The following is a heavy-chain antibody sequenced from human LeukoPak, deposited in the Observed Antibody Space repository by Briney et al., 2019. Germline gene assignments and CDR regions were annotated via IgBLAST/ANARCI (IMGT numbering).Heavy chain of an antibody. CDR2: ISWNSGSI. V-gene: IGHV3-9*01. D-gene: IGHD5-18*01. J-gene: IGHJ4*02. Sequence: GGSLRLTCAASGFTFDDYAMHWVRQAPGKGLEWVSGISWNSGSIGYADSVKGRFTISRDNAKNSLYLQMNSLRAEDTALYYCARGKSRYSYGYPLDYWGQGTLVTVSS. CDR3: ARGKSRYSYGYPLDY. CDR1: GFTFDDYA.